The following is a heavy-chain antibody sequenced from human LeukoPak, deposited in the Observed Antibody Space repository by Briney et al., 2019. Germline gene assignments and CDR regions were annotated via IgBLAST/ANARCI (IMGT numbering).Heavy chain of an antibody. J-gene: IGHJ6*02. CDR3: AREDPQTTVPEGMDV. D-gene: IGHD4-17*01. CDR2: IYYSGTT. CDR1: GGSISYYY. V-gene: IGHV4-59*01. Sequence: SETLSLTCTVSGGSISYYYWSWIRQSPGKGLEWIGYIYYSGTTNYNPALKSRVTISVDTSKNQFSLQLRSVTAADTAVYFCAREDPQTTVPEGMDVWGQGTTVTVSS.